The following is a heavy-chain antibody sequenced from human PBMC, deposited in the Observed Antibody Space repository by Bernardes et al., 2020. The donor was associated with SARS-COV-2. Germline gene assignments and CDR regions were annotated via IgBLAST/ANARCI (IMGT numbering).Heavy chain of an antibody. Sequence: SLRLSCAASGFTFDDYAMHWVRPAPGKGLEWVSGISWNSGSIGYADSVKGRFTISRDNAKNSLYLQMNSLRAEDTALYYCAKDPDIVVVPAFDYWGQGTLVSFSS. CDR3: AKDPDIVVVPAFDY. CDR1: GFTFDDYA. D-gene: IGHD2-2*01. CDR2: ISWNSGSI. V-gene: IGHV3-9*01. J-gene: IGHJ4*02.